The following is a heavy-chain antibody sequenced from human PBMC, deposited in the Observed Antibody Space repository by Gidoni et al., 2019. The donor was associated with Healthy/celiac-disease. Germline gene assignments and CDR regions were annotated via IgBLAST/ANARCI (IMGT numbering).Heavy chain of an antibody. Sequence: QVQLVESGGGVVQPGRSLRLSCAASGFTFSRYAMHWVRQAPGQGLEWVAVISYDGSNKYYADSVKGRFTISRDNSKNTLYLQMNSLRAEDTAVYYCASYSGYSYGVDAFDIWGQGTMVTVSS. CDR2: ISYDGSNK. D-gene: IGHD5-18*01. V-gene: IGHV3-30*04. J-gene: IGHJ3*02. CDR3: ASYSGYSYGVDAFDI. CDR1: GFTFSRYA.